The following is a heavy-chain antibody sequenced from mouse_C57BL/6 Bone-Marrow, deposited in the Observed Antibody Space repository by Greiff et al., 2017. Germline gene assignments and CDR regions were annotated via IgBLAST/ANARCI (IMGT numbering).Heavy chain of an antibody. CDR2: IYPGDGDT. Sequence: VQLQQSGPELVKPGASVKISCKASGYAFSSSWMNWVKQRPGKGLEWIGRIYPGDGDTNYNGKLKGTATLTADKTSSTAYMQLSSLTSEDSAVYVCAKGDSWYFDVWGTGTTVTVSS. V-gene: IGHV1-82*01. CDR3: AKGDSWYFDV. CDR1: GYAFSSSW. J-gene: IGHJ1*03.